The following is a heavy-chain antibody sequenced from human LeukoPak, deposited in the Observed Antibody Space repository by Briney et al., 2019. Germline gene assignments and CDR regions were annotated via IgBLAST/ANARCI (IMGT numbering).Heavy chain of an antibody. CDR3: ATAYCGGDCYSFY. V-gene: IGHV1-69*13. CDR1: RYTFTGYY. J-gene: IGHJ4*02. D-gene: IGHD2-21*02. Sequence: ASVKVSCKASRYTFTGYYMHWVRQAPGQGLEWMGGIIPIFATTNYAQKFQGRVTITADESTSTAYMELSSLRFEDTAVYYCATAYCGGDCYSFYWGQGTLVTVSS. CDR2: IIPIFATT.